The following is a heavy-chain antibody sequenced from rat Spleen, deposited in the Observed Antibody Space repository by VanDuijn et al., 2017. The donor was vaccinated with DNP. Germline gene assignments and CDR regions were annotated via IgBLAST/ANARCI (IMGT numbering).Heavy chain of an antibody. V-gene: IGHV3-1*01. CDR2: ISYSGST. CDR3: ASLRIITIYWYFDF. D-gene: IGHD1-6*01. Sequence: EVQLQESGPGLVKPSQSLSLTCSVTGYSITSNYWGWIRKFPGNKMEWIGHISYSGSTSYNPSLKSRISITRDTSKNQFFLQLNSVTTEDTATYDCASLRIITIYWYFDFWGPGTMVTVSS. CDR1: GYSITSNY. J-gene: IGHJ1*01.